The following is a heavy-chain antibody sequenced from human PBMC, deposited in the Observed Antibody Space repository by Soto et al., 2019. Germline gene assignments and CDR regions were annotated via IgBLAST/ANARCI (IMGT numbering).Heavy chain of an antibody. J-gene: IGHJ6*03. Sequence: EVQLLESGGGLVQPGGSLRLSCAASGFTFSSYAMSWVRQSPGKGLEWVSAISGSGGSTYYADSVKGRFTISRDNSKNTLYLQMNSLRAEDTAVYYCAKKTYSSSSEYYYYYMDVWGKGTTVTVSS. CDR1: GFTFSSYA. CDR2: ISGSGGST. CDR3: AKKTYSSSSEYYYYYMDV. V-gene: IGHV3-23*01. D-gene: IGHD6-6*01.